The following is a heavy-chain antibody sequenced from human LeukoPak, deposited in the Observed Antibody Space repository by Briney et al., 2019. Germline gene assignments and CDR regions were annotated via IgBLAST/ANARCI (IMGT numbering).Heavy chain of an antibody. Sequence: SETLSLTCTVSGGSISSSSYYWGWIRQPPGKGLEWIGSIYYSGSTYYNPSLKSRVTISVDTSKNQFSLKLSSVTAADTAVYYCARYNRWLRLSISAAFDIWGQGTMVTVSS. CDR2: IYYSGST. J-gene: IGHJ3*02. CDR1: GGSISSSSYY. D-gene: IGHD5-12*01. V-gene: IGHV4-39*07. CDR3: ARYNRWLRLSISAAFDI.